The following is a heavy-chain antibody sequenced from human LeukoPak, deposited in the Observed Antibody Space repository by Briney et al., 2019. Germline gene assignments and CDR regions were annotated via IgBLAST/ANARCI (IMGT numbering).Heavy chain of an antibody. CDR2: INPNSGGT. V-gene: IGHV1-2*02. Sequence: ASVKVSCKASGYTFTGCYMHWVRQAPGQGLEWMGWINPNSGGTNYAQKFQGRVTMTRDTSISTAYMELSRLRSDDTAVYYCARVFSYSSSWYPWGQGTLVTVSS. CDR3: ARVFSYSSSWYP. D-gene: IGHD6-13*01. J-gene: IGHJ5*02. CDR1: GYTFTGCY.